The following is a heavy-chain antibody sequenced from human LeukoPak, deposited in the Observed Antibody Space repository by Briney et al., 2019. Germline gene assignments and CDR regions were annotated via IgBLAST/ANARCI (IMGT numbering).Heavy chain of an antibody. D-gene: IGHD2-2*02. CDR2: ISGSGGST. V-gene: IGHV3-23*01. J-gene: IGHJ4*02. CDR1: GFTLSSYA. Sequence: GGSLRLSCAASGFTLSSYAMSWVRQAPGKGLGWVSAISGSGGSTYYADSVKGRFTISRDNSKNTLYLQMNSLRAEDTAVYYCAKDPEYQLLYGYFDYWGQGTLVTVSS. CDR3: AKDPEYQLLYGYFDY.